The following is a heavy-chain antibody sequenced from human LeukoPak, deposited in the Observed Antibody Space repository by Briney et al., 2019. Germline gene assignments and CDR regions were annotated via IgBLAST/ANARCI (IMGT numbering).Heavy chain of an antibody. Sequence: SETLSLTCSVSGGSISDYYWTWIRQAPGKGLEWIGYSNYIGITNYNPSLESRVTISVDTSKNQFSLKVTSVTAADTAVYYCARGVGATHFDYWGQGTLVTVSS. CDR3: ARGVGATHFDY. CDR2: SNYIGIT. J-gene: IGHJ4*02. V-gene: IGHV4-59*01. CDR1: GGSISDYY. D-gene: IGHD1-26*01.